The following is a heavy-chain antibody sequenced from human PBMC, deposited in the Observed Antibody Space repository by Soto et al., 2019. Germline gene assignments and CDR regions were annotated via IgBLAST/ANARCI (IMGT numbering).Heavy chain of an antibody. CDR1: GFTFSSYW. Sequence: HPGGSLRLSCAASGFTFSSYWMHWVRQAPGKGLVWVSRINSDGSSTSYADSVKGRFTISRDNAKNTLYLQMNSLRAEDTAVYYCARDYAVAVHNWFDPWGQGTLVTVYS. CDR2: INSDGSST. V-gene: IGHV3-74*01. CDR3: ARDYAVAVHNWFDP. D-gene: IGHD6-19*01. J-gene: IGHJ5*02.